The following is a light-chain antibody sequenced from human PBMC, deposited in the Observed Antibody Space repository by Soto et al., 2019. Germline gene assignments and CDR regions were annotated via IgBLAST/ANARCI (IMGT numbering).Light chain of an antibody. V-gene: IGLV2-14*01. CDR1: SSDVGGYNY. J-gene: IGLJ3*02. CDR2: EVS. CDR3: SSYTSRNTRV. Sequence: QSALTQPASVSESPGQSITISCTGTSSDVGGYNYVSWYQHHPGKAPKLMIYEVSNRPSGVSNRFSGSKSGNTASLTISGLQAEDEADYYCSSYTSRNTRVFGGGTKLTVL.